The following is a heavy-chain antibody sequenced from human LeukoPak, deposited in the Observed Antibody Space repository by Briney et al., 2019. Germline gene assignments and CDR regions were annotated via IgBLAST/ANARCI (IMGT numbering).Heavy chain of an antibody. D-gene: IGHD6-13*01. CDR3: ARVVGLTGYSSSWYSGYYYYMDV. Sequence: ASVKVSCKASGGTFSSYAISWVRQAPGQGLEWMGGIIPIFGTTNYAQKFQDRVTITADKSTSTAYMELSSLRSEDTAVYYCARVVGLTGYSSSWYSGYYYYMDVWGKGATVTVSS. J-gene: IGHJ6*03. V-gene: IGHV1-69*06. CDR1: GGTFSSYA. CDR2: IIPIFGTT.